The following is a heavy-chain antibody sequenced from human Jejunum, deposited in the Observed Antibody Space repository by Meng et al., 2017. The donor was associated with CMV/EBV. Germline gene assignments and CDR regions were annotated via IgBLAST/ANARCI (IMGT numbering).Heavy chain of an antibody. CDR3: ARGGYCSSTSCYSGNAFDI. J-gene: IGHJ3*02. D-gene: IGHD2-2*02. Sequence: ISSYYWNWIRQPPGKGLEWIAYIYYSGSTNYNPSLKSRVTISVDTSKNHFSLKLSSMTAADTAVYYCARGGYCSSTSCYSGNAFDIWGQGTMVTVSS. CDR1: ISSYY. CDR2: IYYSGST. V-gene: IGHV4-59*01.